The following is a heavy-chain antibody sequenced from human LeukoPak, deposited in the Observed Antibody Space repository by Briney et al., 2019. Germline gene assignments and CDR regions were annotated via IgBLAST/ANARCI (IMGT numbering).Heavy chain of an antibody. J-gene: IGHJ4*02. V-gene: IGHV3-7*01. D-gene: IGHD2-21*02. CDR3: ASVSRGRSDWDH. CDR1: GFTFSSYW. Sequence: GGSLRLSCAASGFTFSSYWMTRVRQGPGKGLEWVANIKQDGSEKQYVNAVKGRFTISRDNAKNSLYLQMNNLRAEDTAVYYCASVSRGRSDWDHWGQGTLVTVSS. CDR2: IKQDGSEK.